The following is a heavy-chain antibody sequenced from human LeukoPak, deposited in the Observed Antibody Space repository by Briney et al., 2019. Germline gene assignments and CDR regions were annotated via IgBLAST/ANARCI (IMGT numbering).Heavy chain of an antibody. J-gene: IGHJ4*02. D-gene: IGHD6-19*01. CDR2: MNPNSGNT. CDR1: GYTFTSYD. V-gene: IGHV1-8*01. Sequence: ASVKVSCKASGYTFTSYDINWVRQATGQGLEWMGWMNPNSGNTDYAQKFQGRVTMTRNTSINTAYLELSSLRSEDTALYYCARVGGQVRSRLLDYWGQGTLVTVSP. CDR3: ARVGGQVRSRLLDY.